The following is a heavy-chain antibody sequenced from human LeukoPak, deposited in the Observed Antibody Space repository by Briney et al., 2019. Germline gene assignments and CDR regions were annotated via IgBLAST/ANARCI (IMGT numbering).Heavy chain of an antibody. V-gene: IGHV4-38-2*01. J-gene: IGHJ4*02. CDR2: IYNSGST. D-gene: IGHD1-26*01. Sequence: SETLSLTRAVSGNSISNTYYWGWIRQPPGKELEWIGSIYNSGSTHYNPSLKSRVTISVDTSKNQFSLKLSSVTAADTAVYYCARNSSGNYFDYWGQGTLVTVSS. CDR3: ARNSSGNYFDY. CDR1: GNSISNTYY.